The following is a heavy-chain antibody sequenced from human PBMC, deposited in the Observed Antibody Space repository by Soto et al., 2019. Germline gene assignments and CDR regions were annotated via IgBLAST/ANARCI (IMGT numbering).Heavy chain of an antibody. J-gene: IGHJ4*02. CDR2: INPKTGGT. D-gene: IGHD6-6*01. CDR1: GYAFAGQY. CDR3: ARDFSSSADGFDY. V-gene: IGHV1-2*02. Sequence: ASVKVSCKASGYAFAGQYIHWVRQAPGQGLEWMGWINPKTGGTNYARKFQGRVTMTRDTSMSTAYMELSRLRPDDTAVYYCARDFSSSADGFDYWGQGTLVTVSS.